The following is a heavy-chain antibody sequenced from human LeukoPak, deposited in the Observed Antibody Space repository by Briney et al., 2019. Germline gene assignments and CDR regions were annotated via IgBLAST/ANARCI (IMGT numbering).Heavy chain of an antibody. Sequence: GGSLRLSCTASGFSFRNTWMSWVRQAPGKGLEWVANIKKDETEIYYADSVKGRITISRDDAKRPLYLQMNVLRAADTAVYFCATLNWDDGEVSGFDHWGRGIMVTVSS. D-gene: IGHD1-26*01. CDR3: ATLNWDDGEVSGFDH. V-gene: IGHV3-7*01. CDR2: IKKDETEI. J-gene: IGHJ5*02. CDR1: GFSFRNTW.